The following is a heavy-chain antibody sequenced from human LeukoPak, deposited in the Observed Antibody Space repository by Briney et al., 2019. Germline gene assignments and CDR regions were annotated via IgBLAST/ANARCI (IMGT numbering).Heavy chain of an antibody. J-gene: IGHJ4*02. CDR2: IIPILGIV. V-gene: IGHV1-69*04. Sequence: SVKVSCKASGGTFSSYAISWVRQAPGQGLEWMGRIIPILGIVNYAQKFQGRVTITADKSTSTAYMELSSLRSEDTAVYYCARDPSDIAENDYWGQGTLVTVSS. CDR3: ARDPSDIAENDY. D-gene: IGHD6-13*01. CDR1: GGTFSSYA.